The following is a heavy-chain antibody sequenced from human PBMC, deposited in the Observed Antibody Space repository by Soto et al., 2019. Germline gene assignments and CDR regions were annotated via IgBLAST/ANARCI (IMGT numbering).Heavy chain of an antibody. CDR1: GFTFSSYG. CDR2: IWYDGSNK. V-gene: IGHV3-33*01. J-gene: IGHJ4*02. Sequence: QVQLVESGGGVVQPGRSLRLSCAASGFTFSSYGMHWVRQAPGKGLEWVAVIWYDGSNKYYADSVKGRFTISRDNSKNTLYLQMNRLRAEDTAVYYCARDRGGDSSGYYQYYWGQGTLVTVSS. CDR3: ARDRGGDSSGYYQYY. D-gene: IGHD3-22*01.